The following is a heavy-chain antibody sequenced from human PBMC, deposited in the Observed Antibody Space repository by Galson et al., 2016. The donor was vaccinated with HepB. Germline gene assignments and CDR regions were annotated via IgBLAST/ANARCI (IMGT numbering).Heavy chain of an antibody. CDR3: ARDVGGIMFDY. D-gene: IGHD3-16*02. CDR2: MAGVGGNT. V-gene: IGHV3-23*01. J-gene: IGHJ4*02. CDR1: GFTFSDYG. Sequence: SLRLSCAASGFTFSDYGMAWVRQAPGRGLEWVATMAGVGGNTHYPDSVKGRFTISRDNSQNTLSLQMNSLRAEDTALHYCARDVGGIMFDYWGQGSLLTVSS.